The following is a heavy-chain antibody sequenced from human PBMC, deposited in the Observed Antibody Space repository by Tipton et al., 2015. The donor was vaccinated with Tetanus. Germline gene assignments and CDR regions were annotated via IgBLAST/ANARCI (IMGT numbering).Heavy chain of an antibody. CDR1: GGSIYSGGYY. CDR2: IYYNHDT. CDR3: ARAISGSFFSADY. V-gene: IGHV4-31*03. D-gene: IGHD1-26*01. Sequence: TLSLTCTVSGGSIYSGGYYWTWIRQRPGKGLEWIGYIYYNHDTYYNPSLKSRITISLDTSKNQFFLQLNSVTAADTAVYFCARAISGSFFSADYWGQGTLVTVSS. J-gene: IGHJ4*02.